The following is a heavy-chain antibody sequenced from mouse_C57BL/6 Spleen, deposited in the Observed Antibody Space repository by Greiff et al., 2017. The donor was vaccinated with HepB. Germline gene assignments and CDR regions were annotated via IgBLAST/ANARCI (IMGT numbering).Heavy chain of an antibody. D-gene: IGHD6-1*01. CDR1: GYTFTDHN. V-gene: IGHV1-18*01. J-gene: IGHJ1*03. Sequence: EVQLQQSGPELVKPGDSVKIPCKASGYTFTDHNMDWVKQSHGRSLEWIGDTNPNHGGTIYKQKFKGKVTLTVDKPSSTAYMERRSLTSDDTAVYSWVRCCLSRQYFDVWGTGTTVTVSS. CDR2: TNPNHGGT. CDR3: VRCCLSRQYFDV.